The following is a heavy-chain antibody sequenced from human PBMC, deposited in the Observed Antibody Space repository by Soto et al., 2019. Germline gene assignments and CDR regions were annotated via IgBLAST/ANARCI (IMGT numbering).Heavy chain of an antibody. J-gene: IGHJ6*02. CDR1: GFTLGDFA. CDR2: ISNDGGNK. D-gene: IGHD2-2*01. V-gene: IGHV3-30-3*01. Sequence: QVQLVESGGGVVQPGRSLRLSCAASGFTLGDFAMHWVRQAPGKGLEWVALISNDGGNKHYGDSVKGRFTISRDNPKHMLYLQLTGLRVEDTAVYYCARAMPGMDVWGQGTTVTVSS. CDR3: ARAMPGMDV.